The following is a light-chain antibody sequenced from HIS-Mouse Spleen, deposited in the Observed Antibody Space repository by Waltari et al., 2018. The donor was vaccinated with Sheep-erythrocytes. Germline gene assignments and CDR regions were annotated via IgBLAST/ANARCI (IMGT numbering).Light chain of an antibody. J-gene: IGLJ3*02. CDR2: GNS. CDR1: SSDVGGYNY. Sequence: QSALTQPRSVSGSPGQSVTISCTGTSSDVGGYNYVSWYQQLPGTAPKLLIYGNSNRPSGVPDRFSGSKSGTSASLAITGLQAEDEADYYCQSYDSSLSGWVFGGGTKLTVL. V-gene: IGLV2-11*01. CDR3: QSYDSSLSGWV.